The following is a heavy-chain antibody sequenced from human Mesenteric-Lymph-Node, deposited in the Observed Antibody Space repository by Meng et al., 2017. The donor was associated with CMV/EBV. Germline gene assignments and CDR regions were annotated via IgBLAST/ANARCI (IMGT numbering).Heavy chain of an antibody. J-gene: IGHJ4*02. V-gene: IGHV3-66*02. CDR3: ARVLGRRYCSSTSCHPLGY. Sequence: GSLRLSCAASGFTVSSNYMSWVRQAPGKGLEWVSVIYSGGSTYYADSVKGRFTISRDNSKNTLYLQMNSLRAEDTAVYYCARVLGRRYCSSTSCHPLGYWGQGTLVTVSS. D-gene: IGHD2-2*01. CDR2: IYSGGST. CDR1: GFTVSSNY.